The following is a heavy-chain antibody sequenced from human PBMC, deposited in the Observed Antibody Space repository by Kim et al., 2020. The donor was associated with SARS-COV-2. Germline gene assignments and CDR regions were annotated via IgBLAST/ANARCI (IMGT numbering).Heavy chain of an antibody. D-gene: IGHD3-16*02. CDR2: IYYSGST. V-gene: IGHV4-31*03. CDR3: ARDGGRDDYVWGSYPTD. CDR1: GGSISSGGYY. Sequence: SETLSLTCTVSGGSISSGGYYWSWIRQHPGKGLEWIGYIYYSGSTYYNPSLKSRVTISVDTSKNQFSLKLSSVTAADTAVYYCARDGGRDDYVWGSYPTDWGQGTLVTVSS. J-gene: IGHJ4*02.